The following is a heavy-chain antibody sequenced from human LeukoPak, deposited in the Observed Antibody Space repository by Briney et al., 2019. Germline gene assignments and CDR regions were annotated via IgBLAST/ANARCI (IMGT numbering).Heavy chain of an antibody. CDR3: ARGPQLQLFNP. D-gene: IGHD5-18*01. CDR2: IYTSGST. V-gene: IGHV4-4*07. CDR1: GGSISSYY. Sequence: SETLSLTCTVSGGSISSYYWSRIRQPAGKGLEWIGRIYTSGSTNYNPSLKSRVTMSVDTSKNQFSLKLGSVTAADTAVYYCARGPQLQLFNPWGQGTLVTVSS. J-gene: IGHJ5*02.